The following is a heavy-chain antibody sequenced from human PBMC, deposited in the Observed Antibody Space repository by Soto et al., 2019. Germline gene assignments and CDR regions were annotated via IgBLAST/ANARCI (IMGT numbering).Heavy chain of an antibody. CDR1: GYTFTSYA. J-gene: IGHJ6*02. Sequence: GASVKVSCKASGYTFTSYAMHWVRQAPGQRLEWMGWINAGNGNTKYSQKFQGRVTITRDTSASTAYMELSSLRSEDTAVYYRARDLVVVPAAISYMDVWGQGTTVTVSS. V-gene: IGHV1-3*01. D-gene: IGHD2-2*02. CDR3: ARDLVVVPAAISYMDV. CDR2: INAGNGNT.